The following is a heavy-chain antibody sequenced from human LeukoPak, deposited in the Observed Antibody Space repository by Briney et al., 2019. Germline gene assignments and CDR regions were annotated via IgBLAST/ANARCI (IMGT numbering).Heavy chain of an antibody. CDR3: VKSTRAVMAMMDV. CDR2: IRYDGSNK. V-gene: IGHV3-30*02. D-gene: IGHD3-16*01. CDR1: GFTFKNYG. J-gene: IGHJ6*04. Sequence: GGSLRLSCAASGFTFKNYGMLWVRQAPGKGLEWVAFIRYDGSNKYYADSVKGRFTISRDNSKNTLYLQMNSLRAEDTALYYCVKSTRAVMAMMDVWGKGTTVTVSS.